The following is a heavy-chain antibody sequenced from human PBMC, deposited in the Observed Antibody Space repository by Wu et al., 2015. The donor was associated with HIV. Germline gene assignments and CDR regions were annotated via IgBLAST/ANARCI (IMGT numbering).Heavy chain of an antibody. CDR1: GYTLTSYY. D-gene: IGHD1-26*01. J-gene: IGHJ4*02. CDR3: ARALGGAHGGYFDY. CDR2: INPRGDST. V-gene: IGHV1-46*01. Sequence: QVQLVQSGAEVKKPGASVTVSCKASGYTLTSYYIHWVRQAPGQGLEWMGIINPRGDSTSYAQKFQGRVTMTRDTSTSTVYMQLSSLRSEDTAVYYCARALGGAHGGYFDYWGQGTLVTVSS.